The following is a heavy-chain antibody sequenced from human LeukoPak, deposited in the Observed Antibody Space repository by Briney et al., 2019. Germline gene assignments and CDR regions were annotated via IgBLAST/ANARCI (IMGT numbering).Heavy chain of an antibody. Sequence: GGSLRLSCAASGFTFSSYWMHWVRQAPGKGLVWVSRINSDGSSTSYADSVKGRFTISRDNAKNTLYLQMNSLRAEDTAVYYCAREDGSGSFDYWGQGTLVTVSS. CDR3: AREDGSGSFDY. CDR1: GFTFSSYW. D-gene: IGHD3-10*01. V-gene: IGHV3-74*01. J-gene: IGHJ4*02. CDR2: INSDGSST.